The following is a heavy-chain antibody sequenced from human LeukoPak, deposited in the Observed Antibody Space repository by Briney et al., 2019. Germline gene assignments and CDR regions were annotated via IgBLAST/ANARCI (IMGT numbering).Heavy chain of an antibody. Sequence: GGSLRLSCAASGFTFSSYWTSRVRQAPGNRLKCVTSIKTVGSGKDYVASVKGRFTISRDSATNSLYLQMNSRRADDTAVYYCVRELVTGISGYYFYYWGQRTLVTVSS. D-gene: IGHD2-21*02. J-gene: IGHJ4*02. CDR1: GFTFSSYW. CDR3: VRELVTGISGYYFYY. V-gene: IGHV3-7*01. CDR2: IKTVGSGK.